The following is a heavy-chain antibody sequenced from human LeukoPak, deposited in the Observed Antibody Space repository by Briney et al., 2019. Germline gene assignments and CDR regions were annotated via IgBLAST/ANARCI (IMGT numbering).Heavy chain of an antibody. V-gene: IGHV4-34*01. D-gene: IGHD2-8*01. Sequence: PSETLSLTCAVYGGSFSGYYWSWIRQPPGKGLEWIGEINHSGSTNYNPSLKSRVTISVDTSKNQFSLKLSSVTAADTAVYCCARGMVACTNGVCYTRDAFDIWGQGTMVTVSS. CDR2: INHSGST. CDR3: ARGMVACTNGVCYTRDAFDI. J-gene: IGHJ3*02. CDR1: GGSFSGYY.